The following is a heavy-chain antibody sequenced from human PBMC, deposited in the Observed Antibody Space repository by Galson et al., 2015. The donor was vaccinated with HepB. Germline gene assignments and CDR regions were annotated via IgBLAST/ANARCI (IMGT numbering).Heavy chain of an antibody. CDR1: GYSFTDYY. V-gene: IGHV1-69-2*01. D-gene: IGHD2-15*01. CDR2: VDPGEGET. Sequence: VKVSCKVSGYSFTDYYMHWVQQAPGKGLEWMGLVDPGEGETIYAERFQGRVTISADTSTDTAYMELTSLRSEDTAVYYCATTGGRDWYFDLWGRGTLVTVSS. J-gene: IGHJ2*01. CDR3: ATTGGRDWYFDL.